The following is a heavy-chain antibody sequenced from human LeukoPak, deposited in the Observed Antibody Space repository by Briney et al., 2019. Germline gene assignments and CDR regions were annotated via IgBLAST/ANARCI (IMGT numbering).Heavy chain of an antibody. CDR2: IYYSGST. CDR3: ARGWWHNNSWYFDY. J-gene: IGHJ4*02. Sequence: SETLSLTCTVSGGSISSSSYYWGWIRQPPGKGLEWIGSIYYSGSTYYNPSLKSRVTISVDTSKNQFSLKLSSVTAADTAMYYCARGWWHNNSWYFDYWDQGTLVTVSS. CDR1: GGSISSSSYY. D-gene: IGHD6-13*01. V-gene: IGHV4-39*07.